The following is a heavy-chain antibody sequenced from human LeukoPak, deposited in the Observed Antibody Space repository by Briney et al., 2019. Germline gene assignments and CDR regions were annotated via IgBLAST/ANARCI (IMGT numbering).Heavy chain of an antibody. CDR3: ARPTRGSYSHGEVGY. CDR2: IYYSGST. D-gene: IGHD1-26*01. CDR1: GGSISSSSYY. Sequence: KPSETLSLTCTVSGGSISSSSYYWGWIRQPPGKGLEWIGSIYYSGSTYYNPSLKSRVTISVDTSKNQFSLKLSSVTAADTAVYYCARPTRGSYSHGEVGYWGQGTLVTVSS. J-gene: IGHJ4*02. V-gene: IGHV4-39*01.